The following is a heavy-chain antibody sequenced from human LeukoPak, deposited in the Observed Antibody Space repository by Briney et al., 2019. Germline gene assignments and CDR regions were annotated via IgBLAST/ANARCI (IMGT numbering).Heavy chain of an antibody. D-gene: IGHD2-15*01. CDR3: ARTTEGYCRGRSCYSYYYYMDV. CDR2: VHYSGST. Sequence: GSLRLSCAASGFTFSSYEMNWVRQAPGKGLEWIGYVHYSGSTNYNPSLKSRVTISVDTSKNQFSLKLSSVTAADTAVYYCARTTEGYCRGRSCYSYYYYMDVWGKGTTVTVSS. CDR1: GFTFSSYE. J-gene: IGHJ6*03. V-gene: IGHV4-59*01.